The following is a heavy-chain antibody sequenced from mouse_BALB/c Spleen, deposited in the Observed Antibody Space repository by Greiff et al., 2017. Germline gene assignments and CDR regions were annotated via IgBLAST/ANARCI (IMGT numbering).Heavy chain of an antibody. Sequence: EVQLQQSGPELVKPGASVKMSCKASGYTFTSYVMHWVKQKPGQGLEWIGYINPYNDGTKYNEKFKGKATLTSDKSSSTAYMELSSLTSEDSAVYYCARDYGSSYVAYWGQGTLVTVSA. J-gene: IGHJ3*01. CDR1: GYTFTSYV. V-gene: IGHV1-14*01. D-gene: IGHD1-1*01. CDR3: ARDYGSSYVAY. CDR2: INPYNDGT.